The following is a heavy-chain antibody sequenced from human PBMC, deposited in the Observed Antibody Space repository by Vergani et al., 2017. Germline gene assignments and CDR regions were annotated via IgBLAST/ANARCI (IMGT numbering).Heavy chain of an antibody. CDR3: VRDGGYCSGGSCYSLYYFDY. V-gene: IGHV3-23*01. CDR1: GFTFSNSA. J-gene: IGHJ4*02. Sequence: EVHLLESGGGLVQSGGSLRLSCAASGFTFSNSAVSWVRQAPGRGLAWVSSISGPGLSTYYADSVKGRFSISRDNSKNTVFLQMHSLRAEDTAIYYCVRDGGYCSGGSCYSLYYFDYWGQGTLVTVSS. D-gene: IGHD2-15*01. CDR2: ISGPGLST.